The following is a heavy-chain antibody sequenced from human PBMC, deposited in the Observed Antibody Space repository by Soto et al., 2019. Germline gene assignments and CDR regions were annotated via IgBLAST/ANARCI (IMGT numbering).Heavy chain of an antibody. Sequence: LSLTCAVYGGSFSGYYWSWIRQPPGKGLEWIGEINHSGSTNYNPSLKSRVTISVDTSKNQFSLKLSSVTAADTAVYYCARLGAHGWFDPWGQGTLVTVSS. CDR3: ARLGAHGWFDP. CDR2: INHSGST. CDR1: GGSFSGYY. V-gene: IGHV4-34*01. J-gene: IGHJ5*02. D-gene: IGHD1-26*01.